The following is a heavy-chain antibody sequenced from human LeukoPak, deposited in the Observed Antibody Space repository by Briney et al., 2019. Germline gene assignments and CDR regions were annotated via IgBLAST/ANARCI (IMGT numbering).Heavy chain of an antibody. CDR2: ISYSGST. CDR1: GGSIRGYY. CDR3: ARTNTFDI. V-gene: IGHV4-59*01. Sequence: SETLSLTCTVSGGSIRGYYWNWIRQPPGKGLQWIGYISYSGSTNYNPSLKSRVTISVDTSRNQVSLKLTSMTAADTGVYYCARTNTFDIGGQGTMVTVS. J-gene: IGHJ3*02.